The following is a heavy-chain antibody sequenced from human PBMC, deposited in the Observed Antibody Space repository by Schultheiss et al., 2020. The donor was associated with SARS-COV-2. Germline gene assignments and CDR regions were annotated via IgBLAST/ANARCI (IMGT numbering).Heavy chain of an antibody. D-gene: IGHD6-13*01. V-gene: IGHV3-30*02. Sequence: GGSLRLSCAASGFTFSSYWMTWIRQAPGKGLEWVAFIRYDGSNKYYADSVKGRFTISRDNSKNTLYLQMNSLRAEDTAVYYCAKYLAAEDNAFDPWGQGTLVTVSS. CDR2: IRYDGSNK. CDR3: AKYLAAEDNAFDP. J-gene: IGHJ5*02. CDR1: GFTFSSYW.